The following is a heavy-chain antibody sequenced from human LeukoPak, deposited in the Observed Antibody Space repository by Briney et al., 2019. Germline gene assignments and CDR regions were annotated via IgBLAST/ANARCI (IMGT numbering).Heavy chain of an antibody. Sequence: PGGSLRLSCAASGFTFDDYGMTWVRQAPGKGLEWVSNINWNGGSTTYADSVKGRFTISRDSAKSSLYLQMNSLRAEDTALYYCGEGPEVRVRDWYSQHWGQGTLVTVS. J-gene: IGHJ1*01. CDR1: GFTFDDYG. V-gene: IGHV3-20*04. D-gene: IGHD3-9*01. CDR2: INWNGGST. CDR3: GEGPEVRVRDWYSQH.